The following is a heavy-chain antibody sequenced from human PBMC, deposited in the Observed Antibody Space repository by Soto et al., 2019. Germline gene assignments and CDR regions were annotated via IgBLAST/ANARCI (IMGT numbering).Heavy chain of an antibody. CDR1: GFTFSSYA. CDR2: ISGSGGST. J-gene: IGHJ2*01. CDR3: AKDLATGYWYFDL. D-gene: IGHD2-8*02. Sequence: EVQLLESGGGLVQRGGSLRLSCAASGFTFSSYAMNWVRQAPGMGLEWVSAISGSGGSTYYADSVKGRFTISRDKSKNTLYLQMNSLRAEDTAVYYCAKDLATGYWYFDLWGRGTLVTVSS. V-gene: IGHV3-23*01.